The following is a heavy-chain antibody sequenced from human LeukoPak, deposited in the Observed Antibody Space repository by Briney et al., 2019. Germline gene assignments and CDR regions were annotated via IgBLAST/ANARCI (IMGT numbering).Heavy chain of an antibody. CDR1: GDGLSVSSDV. D-gene: IGHD7-27*01. CDR2: TYYKSKWHS. Sequence: QTLSLTCAISGDGLSVSSDVWNWVRQSPSRGLEWLGRTYYKSKWHSDYAVSVKSRITIRPDTSKNQFSLHLNSVPPEDAAVYYCARDADWGYDAYDIWGQGTMVTVSS. J-gene: IGHJ3*02. V-gene: IGHV6-1*01. CDR3: ARDADWGYDAYDI.